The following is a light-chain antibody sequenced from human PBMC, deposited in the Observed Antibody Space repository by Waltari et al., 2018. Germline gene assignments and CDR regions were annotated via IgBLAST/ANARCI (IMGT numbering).Light chain of an antibody. J-gene: IGLJ1*01. CDR3: QSFETSLGGSV. V-gene: IGLV1-40*01. CDR1: SSNFGAGYD. CDR2: GNR. Sequence: QSVLTQPPSVSGAPGQRVTISCTGNSSNFGAGYDVPWYQHLPGRAPKLLITGNRKRPSGVPDRFSGSKSGTSACLAITGIHAEDEAHYYCQSFETSLGGSVCGTGTKVSVL.